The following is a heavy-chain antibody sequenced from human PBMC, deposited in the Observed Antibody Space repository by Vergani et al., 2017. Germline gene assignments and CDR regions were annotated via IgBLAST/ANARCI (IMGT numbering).Heavy chain of an antibody. CDR3: ARESSSGWYPGPLDFDY. V-gene: IGHV3-48*01. CDR2: ISSSSSTI. J-gene: IGHJ4*02. CDR1: GFTFSSYS. D-gene: IGHD6-19*01. Sequence: EVQLVESGGGLVQPGGSLRLSCAASGFTFSSYSMNWVRQAPGKGLEWVSYISSSSSTIYYADSVKGRFTISRDNAKNSLYLQMNSLRAEDTAVYYCARESSSGWYPGPLDFDYWGQGTLVTVSS.